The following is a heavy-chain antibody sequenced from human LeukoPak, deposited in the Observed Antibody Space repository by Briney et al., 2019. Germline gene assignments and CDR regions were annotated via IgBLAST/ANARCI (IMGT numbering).Heavy chain of an antibody. D-gene: IGHD6-13*01. J-gene: IGHJ3*02. Sequence: QRLQGRVTMTGDTSTSTVYMELSSLRSEDTAVYYCARCIAAAGIDAFDIWGQGTMVTVSS. CDR3: ARCIAAAGIDAFDI. V-gene: IGHV1-46*01.